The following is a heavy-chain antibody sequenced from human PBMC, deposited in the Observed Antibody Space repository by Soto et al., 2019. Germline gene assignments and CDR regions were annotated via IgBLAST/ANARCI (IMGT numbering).Heavy chain of an antibody. CDR3: ARGVGYNYAYSLGY. CDR1: GFTFSEYW. V-gene: IGHV3-74*01. D-gene: IGHD5-18*01. Sequence: EAQLAESGGGLVQPGGSLRLSCAASGFTFSEYWMHWVRQVPGKGLVWVSRINSDGSSTTYADSVKGRFTISRDNAKNTLYLQLNSLRAEDTAVYYCARGVGYNYAYSLGYWGREPWSPSPQ. J-gene: IGHJ4*02. CDR2: INSDGSST.